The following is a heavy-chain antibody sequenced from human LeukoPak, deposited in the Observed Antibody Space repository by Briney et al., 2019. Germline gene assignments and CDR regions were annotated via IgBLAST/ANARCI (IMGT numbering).Heavy chain of an antibody. CDR2: IYYSGST. J-gene: IGHJ4*02. CDR3: ARAYYYDSSGYYDY. D-gene: IGHD3-22*01. V-gene: IGHV4-39*07. CDR1: GGSISNRNHY. Sequence: SETLSLTCTVSGGSISNRNHYWGWIRQPPGKGLGWIGSIYYSGSTYYKPSLKSRVTISVDTSKNQFSLKLSSVTAADTAVYYCARAYYYDSSGYYDYWGQGTLVTVSS.